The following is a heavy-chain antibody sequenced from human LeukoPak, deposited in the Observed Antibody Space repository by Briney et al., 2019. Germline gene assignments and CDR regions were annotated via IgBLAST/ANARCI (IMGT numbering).Heavy chain of an antibody. CDR2: IIPILGIA. D-gene: IGHD2-21*02. J-gene: IGHJ4*02. CDR3: ASTHILAYCGGDCYSAVFDY. CDR1: GGTFSSYA. V-gene: IGHV1-69*04. Sequence: GASVKVSCKASGGTFSSYAISWVRQAPGQGLEWMGRIIPILGIANYAQKFQGRVTITADKSTSTAYMELSSLRSEDTAVYYCASTHILAYCGGDCYSAVFDYWGQGTLVTVPS.